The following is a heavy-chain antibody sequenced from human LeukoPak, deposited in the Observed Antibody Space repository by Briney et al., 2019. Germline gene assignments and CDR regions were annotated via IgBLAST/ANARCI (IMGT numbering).Heavy chain of an antibody. CDR2: IYYSGST. V-gene: IGHV4-39*07. D-gene: IGHD6-13*01. CDR1: GGSISSSSYY. J-gene: IGHJ4*02. CDR3: ARLERQQPFWAYFDY. Sequence: PSETLSLTCTVSGGSISSSSYYWGWIRQPPGKGLEWIGSIYYSGSTYYNPSLKSRVTISVDTSKNQFSLKLSSVTAADTAAYYCARLERQQPFWAYFDYWGQGTLVTVSS.